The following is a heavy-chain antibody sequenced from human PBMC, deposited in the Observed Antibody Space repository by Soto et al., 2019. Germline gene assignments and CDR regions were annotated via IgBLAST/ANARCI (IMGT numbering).Heavy chain of an antibody. CDR3: ARDSVGSSWPPPFDY. Sequence: GGSLRLSCAAPGFSFSIHALHWIRQAPGEGLEWVAVMSPNGDNQYYADSVKGRFTISRDTSKSTLSLQMTSLRPEDTAVYYCARDSVGSSWPPPFDYWGRGTQVTVSS. CDR1: GFSFSIHA. CDR2: MSPNGDNQ. D-gene: IGHD6-13*01. J-gene: IGHJ4*02. V-gene: IGHV3-30-3*01.